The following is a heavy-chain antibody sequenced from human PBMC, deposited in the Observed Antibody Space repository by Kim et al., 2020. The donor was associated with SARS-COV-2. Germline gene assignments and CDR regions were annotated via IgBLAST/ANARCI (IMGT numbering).Heavy chain of an antibody. CDR3: ARDSFVDTAMAPMDV. V-gene: IGHV4-31*02. D-gene: IGHD5-18*01. Sequence: PSLKSRVTISVDTSKNQFSLKLSSVTAADTAVYYCARDSFVDTAMAPMDVWGQGTTVTVSS. J-gene: IGHJ6*02.